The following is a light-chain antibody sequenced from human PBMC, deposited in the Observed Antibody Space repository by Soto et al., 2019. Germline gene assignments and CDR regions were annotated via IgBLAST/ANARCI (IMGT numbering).Light chain of an antibody. CDR1: QTISNW. J-gene: IGKJ1*01. Sequence: QITQSPSTLSAPVADRVTITCQASQTISNWLAWYQQRPGKAPKLLIYKASTLESGVPSRFSGSGSGTEFTLTISSLQPEDFATYYCQQYNSYSQTFGQGTKVDIK. V-gene: IGKV1-5*03. CDR3: QQYNSYSQT. CDR2: KAS.